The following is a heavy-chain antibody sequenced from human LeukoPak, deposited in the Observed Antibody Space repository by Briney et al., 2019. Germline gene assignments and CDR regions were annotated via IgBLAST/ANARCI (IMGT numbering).Heavy chain of an antibody. Sequence: GGSLRLSCAASGFTVSSNYMSWVRQAPGKGLEWVSVIYSGGCTYYADSVKGRFTISRDNSKNTLYLQMNSLRAEDTAVYYCARGAWGYSGYVDHWGQGTLVTVSS. D-gene: IGHD5-12*01. V-gene: IGHV3-53*01. CDR2: IYSGGCT. CDR1: GFTVSSNY. J-gene: IGHJ5*02. CDR3: ARGAWGYSGYVDH.